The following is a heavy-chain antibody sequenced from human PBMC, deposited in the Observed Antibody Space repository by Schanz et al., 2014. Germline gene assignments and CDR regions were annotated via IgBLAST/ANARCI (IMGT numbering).Heavy chain of an antibody. CDR3: VRVKGENSGHDYIVY. J-gene: IGHJ4*02. Sequence: EEEEEKGPGREKKEERRSVTCTVSGGSINNYFWTWIRQPAGKGLEWIGRIYSNGISHYNPSLESRVTMSVDTSKNKFSLNLTPVTPADTAIYYCVRVKGENSGHDYIVYWGQGIQGTVSP. D-gene: IGHD5-12*01. V-gene: IGHV4-4*07. CDR1: GGSINNYF. CDR2: IYSNGIS.